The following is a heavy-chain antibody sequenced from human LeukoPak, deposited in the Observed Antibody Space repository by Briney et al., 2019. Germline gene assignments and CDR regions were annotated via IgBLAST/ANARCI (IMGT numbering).Heavy chain of an antibody. V-gene: IGHV5-51*01. Sequence: GESLKISCKGSGYSFTSYWIGWVRQMPGKGLEWMGIIYPGDSDTRYSPSLQGQVTISADKSISTAYLQWSSLKASDTAMYYCARGVGIVVVTRGFDYWGQGTLVTVSS. CDR2: IYPGDSDT. D-gene: IGHD3-22*01. CDR1: GYSFTSYW. J-gene: IGHJ4*02. CDR3: ARGVGIVVVTRGFDY.